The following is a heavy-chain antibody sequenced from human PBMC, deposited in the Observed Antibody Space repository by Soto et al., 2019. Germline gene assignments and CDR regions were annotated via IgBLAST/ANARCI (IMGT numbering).Heavy chain of an antibody. J-gene: IGHJ4*02. V-gene: IGHV4-31*03. CDR1: GGSISSGGYY. D-gene: IGHD2-15*01. CDR3: ARVGYCSGGSCYSSFHFDY. Sequence: PSETLSLTCTVSGGSISSGGYYWSWIRQHPXKGLEWIGYIYYSRSTYYNPSLKSRVTISVDTSKNQFSLKLSSVTAADTAVYYCARVGYCSGGSCYSSFHFDYWGQGTLVTVSS. CDR2: IYYSRST.